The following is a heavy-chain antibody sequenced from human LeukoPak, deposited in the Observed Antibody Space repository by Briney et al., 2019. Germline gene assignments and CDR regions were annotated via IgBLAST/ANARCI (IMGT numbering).Heavy chain of an antibody. CDR1: GFSISSYY. V-gene: IGHV4-59*01. D-gene: IGHD3-3*01. CDR3: ARGPLRFLEWLRLSGWFDP. J-gene: IGHJ5*02. CDR2: IYYSGSP. Sequence: SETLSLTCTVSGFSISSYYWSWIRQPPGKGLEWIGYIYYSGSPNYNPSLKSRVTISVDTSKNQFSLKLSSVTAADRAVYYCARGPLRFLEWLRLSGWFDPWGQGTLVTVSS.